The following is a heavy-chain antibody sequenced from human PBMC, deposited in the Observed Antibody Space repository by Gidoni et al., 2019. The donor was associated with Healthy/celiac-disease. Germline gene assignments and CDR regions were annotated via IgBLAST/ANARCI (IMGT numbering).Heavy chain of an antibody. V-gene: IGHV4-59*01. CDR1: GGSISRFY. CDR2: IYYSGST. CDR3: ARGFSYYYYGMDV. Sequence: QVQLQESGPGLVKPSDTLSLTCTASGGSISRFYWSWTRQPPGKGLEWIGYIYYSGSTNYNPSLKSRVTISVDTSKNQFSLKLSSVTAADTAVYYCARGFSYYYYGMDVWGQGTTVTVSS. J-gene: IGHJ6*02.